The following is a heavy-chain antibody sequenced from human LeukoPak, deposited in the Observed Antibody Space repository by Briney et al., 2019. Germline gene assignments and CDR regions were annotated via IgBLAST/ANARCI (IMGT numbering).Heavy chain of an antibody. CDR2: ISGSGGST. CDR1: GFTFSSYA. Sequence: GGSLRLSCAASGFTFSSYAMSWVRQAPGKGLGWVSAISGSGGSTYYADSVKGRFTISRDNSKNTLYLQMNSLRAEDTAVYYCAKAHYSEYYFDYWGQGTLVTVSS. J-gene: IGHJ4*02. D-gene: IGHD4-11*01. CDR3: AKAHYSEYYFDY. V-gene: IGHV3-23*01.